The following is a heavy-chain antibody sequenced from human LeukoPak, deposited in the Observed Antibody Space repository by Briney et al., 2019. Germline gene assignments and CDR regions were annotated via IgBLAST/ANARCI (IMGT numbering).Heavy chain of an antibody. CDR2: INHSGST. CDR3: ASLVTATKSGRLAARPYYFDY. V-gene: IGHV4-34*01. D-gene: IGHD6-6*01. J-gene: IGHJ4*02. Sequence: TSSETLSLTCAVYGGSFSGYYWSWIRQPPGKGREWIGEINHSGSTNYNPSLKSRVTISVDTSKNQFSLKLSSVTAADTAVYYCASLVTATKSGRLAARPYYFDYWGQGTLVTVSS. CDR1: GGSFSGYY.